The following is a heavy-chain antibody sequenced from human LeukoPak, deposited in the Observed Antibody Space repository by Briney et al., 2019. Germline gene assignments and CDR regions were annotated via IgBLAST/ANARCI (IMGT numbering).Heavy chain of an antibody. CDR2: IRYDGSNK. CDR1: GFTFSSYG. Sequence: GGSLRLSCAPSGFTFSSYGMHWVRQAPGKGLEWVAFIRYDGSNKYYADSVKGRFTISRDNAENSLYLQMNGLRAEDTAVYYCARAPEKGSGNYSFDSWGKGPLVTVS. D-gene: IGHD1-26*01. CDR3: ARAPEKGSGNYSFDS. J-gene: IGHJ4*02. V-gene: IGHV3-30*02.